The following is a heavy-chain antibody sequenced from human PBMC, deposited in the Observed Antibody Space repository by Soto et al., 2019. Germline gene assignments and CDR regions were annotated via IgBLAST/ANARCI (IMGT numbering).Heavy chain of an antibody. CDR1: GYSFSDYF. V-gene: IGHV1-2*02. D-gene: IGHD1-26*01. J-gene: IGHJ6*02. CDR2: INPKTAAT. Sequence: GASVKVSCKPSGYSFSDYFIQWVRQAPGQGLEWVAWINPKTAATNYAKKFQGRVSLTWDTSSTTAYMELTRLRPDDTAVYYCARIKWGLNYYNGMDVWGQGTTATVSS. CDR3: ARIKWGLNYYNGMDV.